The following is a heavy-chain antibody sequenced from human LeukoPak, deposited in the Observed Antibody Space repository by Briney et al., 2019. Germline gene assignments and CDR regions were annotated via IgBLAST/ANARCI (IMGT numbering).Heavy chain of an antibody. J-gene: IGHJ4*02. Sequence: SETMSLTCTVSGGSISSYYWSWIRQPPGKGLEWIGYIYYSGSTNYNPSLKSRVTISVDTSKNQFSLKLSSVTAADTAVYYCARGIWGYSSGPNDYWGQGTLVTVSS. CDR2: IYYSGST. CDR3: ARGIWGYSSGPNDY. V-gene: IGHV4-59*01. CDR1: GGSISSYY. D-gene: IGHD6-19*01.